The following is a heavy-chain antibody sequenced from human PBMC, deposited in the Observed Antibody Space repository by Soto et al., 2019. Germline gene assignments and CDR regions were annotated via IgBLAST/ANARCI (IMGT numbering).Heavy chain of an antibody. CDR1: GGSISSGGYY. CDR2: IYYSGST. J-gene: IGHJ5*02. D-gene: IGHD2-21*01. V-gene: IGHV4-31*03. CDR3: GRAAQDSAAIRGFGP. Sequence: SETLSLTCTVSGGSISSGGYYWSWIRQHPGKGLEWIGYIYYSGSTYYNPSLKSRVTISVDTSKNQFSLKLSSVTAAATAVYYCGRAAQDSAAIRGFGPWGQGTLVTVSS.